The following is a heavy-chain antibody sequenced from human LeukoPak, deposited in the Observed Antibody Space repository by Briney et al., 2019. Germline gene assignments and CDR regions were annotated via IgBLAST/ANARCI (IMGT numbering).Heavy chain of an antibody. CDR3: ARDSSETLRYFVSFYGMDV. CDR2: IYSGGST. D-gene: IGHD3-9*01. CDR1: GFTVSSNY. Sequence: GGSLRLSCAASGFTVSSNYMSWVRQAPGKGLEWVSVIYSGGSTYYADSVKGRFTISRHNSKNTLYLQMNSLRAEDTAVYYCARDSSETLRYFVSFYGMDVWGQGTTVTVSS. J-gene: IGHJ6*02. V-gene: IGHV3-53*04.